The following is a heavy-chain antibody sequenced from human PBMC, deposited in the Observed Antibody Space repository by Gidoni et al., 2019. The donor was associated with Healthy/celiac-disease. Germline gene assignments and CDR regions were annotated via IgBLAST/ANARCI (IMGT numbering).Heavy chain of an antibody. CDR2: INHSGST. D-gene: IGHD3-16*01. CDR3: ARGGRYGY. CDR1: GGSFSGYY. V-gene: IGHV4-34*01. Sequence: QVQLQQWGAGLWKPSETLSLTCAVYGGSFSGYYWSWIRQPPGKGLEWIGEINHSGSTNYNPSLKSRVTISVDTSKNQFSLKLSSVTAADTAVYYCARGGRYGYWGQGTLVTVSS. J-gene: IGHJ4*02.